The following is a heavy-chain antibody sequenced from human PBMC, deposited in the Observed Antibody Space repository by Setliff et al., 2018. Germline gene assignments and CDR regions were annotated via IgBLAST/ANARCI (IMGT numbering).Heavy chain of an antibody. CDR2: IDLYNAGT. Sequence: GASVKVSCKASGSPFNTYDINWVRQAPGQGLEWLGRIDLYNAGTTYAEKMETKVTMTVDTSSNIGYMELRSLTSDDTGIYFCAVPSWPGRPNDFDLWGQGTEVTVSS. CDR3: AVPSWPGRPNDFDL. CDR1: GSPFNTYD. D-gene: IGHD6-6*01. V-gene: IGHV1-18*01. J-gene: IGHJ3*01.